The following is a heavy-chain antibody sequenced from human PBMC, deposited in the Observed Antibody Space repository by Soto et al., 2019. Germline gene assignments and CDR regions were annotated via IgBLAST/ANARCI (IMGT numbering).Heavy chain of an antibody. V-gene: IGHV4-59*08. D-gene: IGHD2-8*01. CDR3: ARTKTGYAFDV. J-gene: IGHJ3*01. CDR1: GGLISGYY. CDR2: FYYRGST. Sequence: SETLSLTCTVSGGLISGYYWTWIRQPPGKGLEWIGYFYYRGSTSYNPSLKSRVTISGDTSKNHFALKLSSVTAADTAVYYCARTKTGYAFDVWGQGTMVTVSS.